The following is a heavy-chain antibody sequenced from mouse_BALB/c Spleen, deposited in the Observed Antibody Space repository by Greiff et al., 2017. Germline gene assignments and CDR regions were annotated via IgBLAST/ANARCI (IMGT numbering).Heavy chain of an antibody. V-gene: IGHV3-8*02. CDR3: ARFSRSGYDAMDY. J-gene: IGHJ4*01. CDR1: GDSITSGY. D-gene: IGHD3-1*01. Sequence: EVKLEESGPSLVKPSQTLSLTCSVTGDSITSGYWNWIRKFPGNKLEYMGYISYSGSTYYNPSLKSRISITRDTSKNQYYLQLNSVTTEDTATYYCARFSRSGYDAMDYWGQGTSVTVSS. CDR2: ISYSGST.